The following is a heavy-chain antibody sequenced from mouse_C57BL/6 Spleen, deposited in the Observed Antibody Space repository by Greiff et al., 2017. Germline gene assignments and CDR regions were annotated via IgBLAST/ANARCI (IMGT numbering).Heavy chain of an antibody. CDR3: ARSLTYDEGTWFAY. V-gene: IGHV1-72*01. CDR2: IDPNSGGT. CDR1: GYTFTSYW. D-gene: IGHD2-12*01. J-gene: IGHJ3*01. Sequence: QVQLQQPGAELVKPGASVKLSCKASGYTFTSYWMHWVKQRPGRGLEWIGRIDPNSGGTKYNEKFKSKATLTVYKPSSAAYMQLSSLTSEDSAVYYCARSLTYDEGTWFAYWGQGTLVTVSA.